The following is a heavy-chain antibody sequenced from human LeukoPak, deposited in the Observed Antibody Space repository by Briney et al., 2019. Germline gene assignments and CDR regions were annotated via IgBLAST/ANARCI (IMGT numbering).Heavy chain of an antibody. V-gene: IGHV4-4*02. D-gene: IGHD1/OR15-1a*01. CDR2: IYLYGTT. J-gene: IGHJ6*02. CDR3: ARQKWEQQGRDYYFNGLDV. Sequence: SSETLSLTCSVSIGSISSSKWWSWVRQSPVKGLEWIGEIYLYGTTNYNPSFTSRVTMSVDRSRNQFSLKLTSVTAADTAVYYCARQKWEQQGRDYYFNGLDVWGLGTTVIVSS. CDR1: IGSISSSKW.